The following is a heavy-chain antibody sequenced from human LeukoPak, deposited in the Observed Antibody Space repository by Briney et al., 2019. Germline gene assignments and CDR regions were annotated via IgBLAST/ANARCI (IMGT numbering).Heavy chain of an antibody. CDR1: AFNFTAYW. Sequence: GGSLRLSCGSTAFNFTAYWMHWVRQDPRQGLLWVARINSDGTTTNYADSVKGRFAISRDNAKNTLFLQMNSLRAEDTAVYFCAVSNGGYGPWGQGALVTVSS. V-gene: IGHV3-74*01. CDR3: AVSNGGYGP. J-gene: IGHJ5*02. CDR2: INSDGTTT. D-gene: IGHD5-12*01.